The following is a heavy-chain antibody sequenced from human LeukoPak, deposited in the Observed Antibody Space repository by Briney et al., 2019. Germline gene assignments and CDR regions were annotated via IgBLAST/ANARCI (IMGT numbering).Heavy chain of an antibody. CDR3: ARVAAAIPRWYFDL. Sequence: GSSVKVSCKTSGGSISNYAISCVRQAPGQGLEWMGVIIPIFGTSNYAQKFQGRVTITADKSTNTAYMELSSLRSEDTAVYYCARVAAAIPRWYFDLWGRGTLVTVSS. CDR1: GGSISNYA. J-gene: IGHJ2*01. D-gene: IGHD2-2*01. CDR2: IIPIFGTS. V-gene: IGHV1-69*06.